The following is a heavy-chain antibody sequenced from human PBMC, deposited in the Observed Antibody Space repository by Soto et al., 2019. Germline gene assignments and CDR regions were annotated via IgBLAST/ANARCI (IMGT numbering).Heavy chain of an antibody. Sequence: QVQLVQSGAEVKKPGASVKVSCKASGYTFTSYDINWVRQATGQGREWMGWMNPNSGNTGYAQKFQGRVTMTRNTSISTAYMELSSLRSEDTAVYYCARGRTVRYCSGSSCYQLIEFFDYWGQGTLVTVSS. CDR2: MNPNSGNT. V-gene: IGHV1-8*01. D-gene: IGHD2-15*01. CDR3: ARGRTVRYCSGSSCYQLIEFFDY. CDR1: GYTFTSYD. J-gene: IGHJ4*02.